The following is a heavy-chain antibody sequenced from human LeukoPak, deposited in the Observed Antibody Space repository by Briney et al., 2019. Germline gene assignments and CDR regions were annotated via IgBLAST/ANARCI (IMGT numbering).Heavy chain of an antibody. D-gene: IGHD3-10*01. CDR3: ARDLDYYGSGSYYKVPAFDI. CDR2: IKQDGSEK. V-gene: IGHV3-7*01. CDR1: GFTFSSYW. J-gene: IGHJ3*02. Sequence: PGGSLRLSCAASGFTFSSYWMSWVRQAPGKGLEWVANIKQDGSEKYYVDSVKGRFTISRDNAKNSLYLQMNSLRAEDTAVYYCARDLDYYGSGSYYKVPAFDIWGQGTMVTVSS.